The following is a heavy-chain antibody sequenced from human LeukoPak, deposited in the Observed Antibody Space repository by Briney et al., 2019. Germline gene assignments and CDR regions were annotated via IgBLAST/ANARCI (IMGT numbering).Heavy chain of an antibody. V-gene: IGHV3-21*01. CDR2: ISSSSSYI. J-gene: IGHJ6*02. CDR3: AREKPDYYYGMDV. CDR1: GLTFSSYS. Sequence: SGGSLRLSCAASGLTFSSYSMNWVRQAPGKGLEWVSSISSSSSYIYYADSVKGRFTISRDNAKNSLYLQMNSLRAEDTAVYYCAREKPDYYYGMDVWGQGTTVTVSS.